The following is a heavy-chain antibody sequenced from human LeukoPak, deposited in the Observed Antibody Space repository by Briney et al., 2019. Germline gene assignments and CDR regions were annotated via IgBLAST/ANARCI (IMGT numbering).Heavy chain of an antibody. J-gene: IGHJ3*01. V-gene: IGHV4-39*01. CDR1: GGSITNTNYY. Sequence: QSSETLCLTCTVSGGSITNTNYYWAWIRQPPGKGLVWIGTIYYSARSHDNPSLNSRVTISVGTSKTQYSLKLSSVTAADTPVYFCARHTSDGDFAFDLWGQGTMGTVSS. D-gene: IGHD4-17*01. CDR2: IYYSARS. CDR3: ARHTSDGDFAFDL.